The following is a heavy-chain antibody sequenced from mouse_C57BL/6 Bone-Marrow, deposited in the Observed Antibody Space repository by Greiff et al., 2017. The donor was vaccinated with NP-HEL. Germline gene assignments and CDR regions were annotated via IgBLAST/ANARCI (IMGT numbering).Heavy chain of an antibody. CDR3: ARDELRRIAY. J-gene: IGHJ3*01. V-gene: IGHV1-64*01. CDR2: IHPNSGST. CDR1: GYTFTSYW. D-gene: IGHD2-4*01. Sequence: QVQLKQPGAELVKPGASVKLSCKASGYTFTSYWMHWVKQRPGQGLEWIGMIHPNSGSTNYNEKFKSKATLTVDKSSSTAYMQLSSLTSEDSAVYYCARDELRRIAYWGQGTLVTVSA.